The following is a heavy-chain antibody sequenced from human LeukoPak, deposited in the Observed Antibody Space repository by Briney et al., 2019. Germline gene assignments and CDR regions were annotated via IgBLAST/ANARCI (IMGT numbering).Heavy chain of an antibody. Sequence: GGSLRLSCAASGFTFSSYPMNWVRQAPGKGLEWISYIRSNANTIYYADSVKGRFTISRDNAKNLLYLQMNSLRAEDTAVYYCAGDSGYAFDIWGQGTMVTVSS. V-gene: IGHV3-48*01. CDR2: IRSNANTI. CDR3: AGDSGYAFDI. J-gene: IGHJ3*02. CDR1: GFTFSSYP. D-gene: IGHD3-22*01.